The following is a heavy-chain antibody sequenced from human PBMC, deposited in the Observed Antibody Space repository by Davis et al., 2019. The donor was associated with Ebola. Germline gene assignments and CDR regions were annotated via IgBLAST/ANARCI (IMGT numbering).Heavy chain of an antibody. CDR3: ARRTTVTNEGYYFDY. CDR1: GYTFTSYY. V-gene: IGHV1-18*04. D-gene: IGHD4-17*01. Sequence: AASVKVSCKAPGYTFTSYYMHWVRQAPGQGLEWMGWISVYNDNTNYAQKLQGRVTMTTDTSTSTAYMELRSLRSDDTAVYYCARRTTVTNEGYYFDYWGQGTLVTVSS. J-gene: IGHJ4*02. CDR2: ISVYNDNT.